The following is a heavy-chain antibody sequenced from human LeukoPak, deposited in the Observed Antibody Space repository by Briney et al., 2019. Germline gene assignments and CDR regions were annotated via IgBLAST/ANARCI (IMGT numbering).Heavy chain of an antibody. Sequence: GGSLRLSCAASGFIFSTCAMSWVRQAPGKGLEWVSAISGSGGSTYDADSVKGRFTISRDNSKNTLYLQMNSLRAEDTAIYYCAKKRGGIYYFDYWGQGTLVTVSS. CDR2: ISGSGGST. V-gene: IGHV3-23*01. D-gene: IGHD3-16*01. CDR3: AKKRGGIYYFDY. J-gene: IGHJ4*02. CDR1: GFIFSTCA.